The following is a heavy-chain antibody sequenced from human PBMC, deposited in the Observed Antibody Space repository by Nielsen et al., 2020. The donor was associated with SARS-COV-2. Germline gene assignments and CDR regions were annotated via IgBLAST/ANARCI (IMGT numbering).Heavy chain of an antibody. V-gene: IGHV3-7*01. J-gene: IGHJ4*02. CDR1: GFTFGSYG. CDR3: ARVGSYGDPEYLDY. CDR2: IKLDGSEK. D-gene: IGHD4/OR15-4a*01. Sequence: GGSLRLSCAASGFTFGSYGMHWVRQAPGKGLEWVGNIKLDGSEKYYVDSVKGRFTISRDNARNTLYLQMNSLRVEDTAVYYCARVGSYGDPEYLDYWGQGALVTVSS.